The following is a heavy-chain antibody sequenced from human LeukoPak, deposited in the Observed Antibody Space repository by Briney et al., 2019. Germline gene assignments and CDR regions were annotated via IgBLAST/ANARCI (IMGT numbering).Heavy chain of an antibody. CDR3: ARVYCSSTSCLYDAFDI. J-gene: IGHJ3*02. V-gene: IGHV1-2*02. CDR2: INPKSGGT. CDR1: GYTFTDYY. D-gene: IGHD2-2*01. Sequence: ASVKVSCKTSGYTFTDYYMHWVRQAPGQGLEWMGWINPKSGGTSYAQKFQGRVTMTRDTSISTAYMELSRLRSDDTAVYYCARVYCSSTSCLYDAFDIWGQGTMVTVSS.